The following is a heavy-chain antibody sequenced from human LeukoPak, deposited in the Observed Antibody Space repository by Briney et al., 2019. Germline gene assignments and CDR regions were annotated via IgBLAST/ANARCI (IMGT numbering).Heavy chain of an antibody. D-gene: IGHD6-13*01. CDR3: ARGLYSSSWYGIEYFQH. CDR1: GGSFSGYY. J-gene: IGHJ1*01. CDR2: INHSGST. V-gene: IGHV4-34*01. Sequence: KPSETLSLTCAVYGGSFSGYYWSWIRQPPGKGLEWIGEINHSGSTNYNPSLKSRVTISVDTSKNQFSLKLSSVTAADTAVYYCARGLYSSSWYGIEYFQHWGQGTLVTVSS.